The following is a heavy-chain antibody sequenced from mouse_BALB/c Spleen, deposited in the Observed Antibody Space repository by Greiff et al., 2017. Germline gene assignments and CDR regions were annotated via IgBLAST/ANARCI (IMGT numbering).Heavy chain of an antibody. Sequence: VQLQQSGAELVRSGASVKLSCTASGFNIKDYYMHWVKQRPEQGLEWIGWIDPENGDTEYAPKFQGKATMTADTSSNTAYLQLSSLTSEDSAVYYCARGDGNLLYAMDYWGQGTSVTVSS. V-gene: IGHV14-4*02. CDR3: ARGDGNLLYAMDY. CDR1: GFNIKDYY. J-gene: IGHJ4*01. D-gene: IGHD2-1*01. CDR2: IDPENGDT.